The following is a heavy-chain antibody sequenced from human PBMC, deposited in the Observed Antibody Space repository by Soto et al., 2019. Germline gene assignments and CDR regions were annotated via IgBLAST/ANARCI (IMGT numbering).Heavy chain of an antibody. CDR1: GFTFSNAW. Sequence: PGGSLRLSCAASGFTFSNAWMSWVRQAPGKGLEWVGRIKSKTDGGTTDYAAPVKGRFTISRDDSKNTLYLQMNSLKTEDTAVYYCTTEGLYCSGGSCYSGFDPWGQGTLVTVSS. CDR2: IKSKTDGGTT. CDR3: TTEGLYCSGGSCYSGFDP. V-gene: IGHV3-15*01. J-gene: IGHJ5*02. D-gene: IGHD2-15*01.